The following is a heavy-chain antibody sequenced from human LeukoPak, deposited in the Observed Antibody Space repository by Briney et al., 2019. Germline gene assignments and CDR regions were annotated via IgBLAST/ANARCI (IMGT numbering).Heavy chain of an antibody. D-gene: IGHD6-19*01. CDR2: IDTSGSTI. J-gene: IGHJ4*02. CDR1: GFTFSTYE. V-gene: IGHV3-48*03. Sequence: GGSLRLSCAASGFTFSTYEMNWVRQAPGKGLEWVSYIDTSGSTIYYADSVKGRFTISRNNAKNSLYLQMNSLRAEDTAVYYCARVAIAVAGVNFDYWGQGTLVTVSS. CDR3: ARVAIAVAGVNFDY.